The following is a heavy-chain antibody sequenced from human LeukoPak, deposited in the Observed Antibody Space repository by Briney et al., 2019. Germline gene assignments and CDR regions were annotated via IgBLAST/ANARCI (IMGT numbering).Heavy chain of an antibody. CDR3: ARGYSYGLIFDY. D-gene: IGHD5-18*01. CDR1: GGSFSGYY. V-gene: IGHV4-59*01. Sequence: SETLSLTCAVYGGSFSGYYWSWIRQPPGKGLEWIGYIYYSGSTNYNPSLKSRVTISVDTSKNQFSLKLSSVTAADTAVYYCARGYSYGLIFDYWGQGTLVTVSS. CDR2: IYYSGST. J-gene: IGHJ4*02.